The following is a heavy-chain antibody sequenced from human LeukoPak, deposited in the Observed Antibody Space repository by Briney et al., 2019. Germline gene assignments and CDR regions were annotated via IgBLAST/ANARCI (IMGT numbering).Heavy chain of an antibody. Sequence: GGSLRLSCAASGFTFSNYAMSWVRQAPGKGLEWVSDISGSGGSTYYADSVKGRFTISRDKSKNTLYLQMNSLRVEDTAIYYCAKGSSGWSGVFDPWGQGTLVTVSS. V-gene: IGHV3-23*01. CDR3: AKGSSGWSGVFDP. J-gene: IGHJ5*02. CDR2: ISGSGGST. CDR1: GFTFSNYA. D-gene: IGHD6-19*01.